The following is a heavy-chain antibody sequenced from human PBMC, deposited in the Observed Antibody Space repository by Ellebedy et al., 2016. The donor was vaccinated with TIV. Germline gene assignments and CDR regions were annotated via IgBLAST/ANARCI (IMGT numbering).Heavy chain of an antibody. D-gene: IGHD2-21*02. CDR1: GFSFSSYG. J-gene: IGHJ4*02. Sequence: GESLKISCAASGFSFSSYGMSWVRQTPGKGLEWVSTVGGSGGSASYADSVKGRFTISRDNSKNTVYLQMNRLRAEDTGLYYCAKRASYCGGDCRPFDDWGRGTLVTVSS. V-gene: IGHV3-23*01. CDR3: AKRASYCGGDCRPFDD. CDR2: VGGSGGSA.